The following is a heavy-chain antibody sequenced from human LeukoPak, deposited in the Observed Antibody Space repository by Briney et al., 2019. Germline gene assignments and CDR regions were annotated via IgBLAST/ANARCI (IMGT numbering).Heavy chain of an antibody. J-gene: IGHJ6*03. V-gene: IGHV4-59*01. CDR1: GGSISSYY. Sequence: PSETLSLTCTVSGGSISSYYWSWIRQPPGKGLEWIGYIYYSGSTNYNPSLKSRVTISVDTSKNQFSLKLSSVTAADTAVYYCARGRSGSYYHYYYYMDVWGKGTTVTISS. D-gene: IGHD1-26*01. CDR2: IYYSGST. CDR3: ARGRSGSYYHYYYYMDV.